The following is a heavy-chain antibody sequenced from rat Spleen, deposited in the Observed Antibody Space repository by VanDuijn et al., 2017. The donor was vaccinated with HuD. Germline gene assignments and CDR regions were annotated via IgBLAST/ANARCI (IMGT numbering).Heavy chain of an antibody. V-gene: IGHV2-45*01. D-gene: IGHD4-2*01. CDR2: MWSGGST. CDR1: GFSLTSYN. Sequence: QVQLMESGPGLVQPSETLSLTCTVSGFSLTSYNVHWVRQPPGKGLEWMGVMWSGGSTDYNSALKSRLSISRDTSKSQVFLKMNSLQTEDTAIYFCTATGGFDYWGQGVMVTVSS. CDR3: TATGGFDY. J-gene: IGHJ2*01.